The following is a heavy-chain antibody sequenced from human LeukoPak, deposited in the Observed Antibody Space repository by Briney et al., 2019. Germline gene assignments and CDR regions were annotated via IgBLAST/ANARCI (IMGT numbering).Heavy chain of an antibody. CDR2: IHYSGST. Sequence: SETLSLTCTVSGGSISSYYWNWIRQSPGKGLEWIGHIHYSGSTHYNPSLQSRVSISIDTSKKHFSLNLRSVTAVDTAVYYCARWGHFDTSGYFVVDYWGQRTLVTVSS. CDR1: GGSISSYY. D-gene: IGHD3-22*01. J-gene: IGHJ4*02. V-gene: IGHV4-59*01. CDR3: ARWGHFDTSGYFVVDY.